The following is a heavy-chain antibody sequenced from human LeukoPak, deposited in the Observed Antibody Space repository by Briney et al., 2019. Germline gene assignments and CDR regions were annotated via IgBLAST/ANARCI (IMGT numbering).Heavy chain of an antibody. J-gene: IGHJ5*02. CDR2: ISGSGGST. CDR3: AKGHAYYDSRLDP. CDR1: GFTFSSYA. D-gene: IGHD3-3*01. V-gene: IGHV3-23*01. Sequence: GGSLRLSCAASGFTFSSYAMSWVRQAPGEGLEWVSAISGSGGSTYYADSVKGRFTISRDNSKNTTYLQMNSLRGEDTALYYCAKGHAYYDSRLDPWGQGTPVTVSS.